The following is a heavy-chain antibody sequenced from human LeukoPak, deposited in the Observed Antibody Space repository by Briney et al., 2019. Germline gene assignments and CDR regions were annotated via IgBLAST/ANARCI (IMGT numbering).Heavy chain of an antibody. D-gene: IGHD2/OR15-2a*01. J-gene: IGHJ6*03. Sequence: PGGSLRLSCAASGFTFSSYSMNWVRQAPGKGLEWVSSISSSSSYIYYADSVKGRFTISRDNAKNSLYLQMNSLRPEDTALYYCAKDRAARGRGNYFYMDVWGKGTTVTVSS. CDR1: GFTFSSYS. CDR3: AKDRAARGRGNYFYMDV. V-gene: IGHV3-21*04. CDR2: ISSSSSYI.